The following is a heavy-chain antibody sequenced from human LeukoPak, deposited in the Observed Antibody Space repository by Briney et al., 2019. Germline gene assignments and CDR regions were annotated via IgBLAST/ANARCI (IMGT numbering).Heavy chain of an antibody. Sequence: ASVKLSCKASGYTFTSYGINWVRQAPGQGLEWMGWISTYSGNTSYAHKLQGRVTMTTDTSTITAYMQLRSLRADDTAVYYCARQGIAVAGTIGWYFDLWGRGTLVTVSS. J-gene: IGHJ2*01. D-gene: IGHD6-19*01. CDR2: ISTYSGNT. CDR3: ARQGIAVAGTIGWYFDL. CDR1: GYTFTSYG. V-gene: IGHV1-18*01.